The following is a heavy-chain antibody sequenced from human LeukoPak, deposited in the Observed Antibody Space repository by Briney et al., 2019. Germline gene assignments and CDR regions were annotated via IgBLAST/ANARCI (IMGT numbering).Heavy chain of an antibody. CDR1: GYTFTSYG. D-gene: IGHD6-6*01. CDR2: ISAYNGNT. Sequence: ASVKVSRKASGYTFTSYGISWVRQAPGQGLEWMGWISAYNGNTNYAQKLQGRVTMTTDTSTSTAYMELRSLRSDDTAVYYCARVYSSSSLRRYYYYYMDVWGKGTTVTVSS. V-gene: IGHV1-18*01. CDR3: ARVYSSSSLRRYYYYYMDV. J-gene: IGHJ6*03.